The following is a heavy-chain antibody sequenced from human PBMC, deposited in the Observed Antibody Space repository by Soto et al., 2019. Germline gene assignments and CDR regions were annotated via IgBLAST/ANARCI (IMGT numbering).Heavy chain of an antibody. CDR1: GGTFSSYT. CDR3: ARDSSLAGRPVEY. Sequence: VQLVQSGAEVKKPASSVKVSCKASGGTFSSYTISWVRQAPGQGLEWMGRIIPFLDVANYAQKFQGRVTITADKSTRTAYMELRSLRSEDTAMYSCARDSSLAGRPVEYWGQGTLVTVSS. J-gene: IGHJ4*02. CDR2: IIPFLDVA. D-gene: IGHD6-19*01. V-gene: IGHV1-69*08.